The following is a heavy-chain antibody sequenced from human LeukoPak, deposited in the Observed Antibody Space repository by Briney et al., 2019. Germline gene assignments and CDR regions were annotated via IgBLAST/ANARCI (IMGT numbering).Heavy chain of an antibody. V-gene: IGHV4-61*02. CDR2: TDTSGST. CDR3: ATVASGWYPDY. D-gene: IGHD6-19*01. CDR1: RGSISSVSYY. Sequence: SETLSLTCTVSRGSISSVSYYWSWIRQPAGKGLEWIGRTDTSGSTNYNPSLKSRVTISVDTSHNQFSLKLNSVTAADTAVYYCATVASGWYPDYWGQGALVTVAS. J-gene: IGHJ4*02.